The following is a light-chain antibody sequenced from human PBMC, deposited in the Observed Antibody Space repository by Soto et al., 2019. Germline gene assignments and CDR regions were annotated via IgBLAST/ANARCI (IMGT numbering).Light chain of an antibody. CDR2: DAS. Sequence: VLTQAPGTLALSAGGVATLSCSASQRVASDLAWYLQKPGQPPRLLIYDASIRATGIPARISGSGSERDFTLTISRLQPEDAAVYYCQQYLNSPRTFGQGTKVDIK. V-gene: IGKV3-20*01. J-gene: IGKJ1*01. CDR1: QRVASD. CDR3: QQYLNSPRT.